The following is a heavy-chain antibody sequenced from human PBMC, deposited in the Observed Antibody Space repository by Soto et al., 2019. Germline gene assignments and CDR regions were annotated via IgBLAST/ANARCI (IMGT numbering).Heavy chain of an antibody. CDR3: ARARMVRGIIYYYGMDV. D-gene: IGHD3-10*01. CDR1: GGSISSDGNY. J-gene: IGHJ6*02. V-gene: IGHV4-31*03. Sequence: QVQLQESGPGLVKSSQTLSLTCTVSGGSISSDGNYWSWIRQHPGKGLEWIGYIYYSGSTYYIPSLKSRVTISVDTSKNQFSLKLNSVTAADTAVYYCARARMVRGIIYYYGMDVWGQGTTVTVSS. CDR2: IYYSGST.